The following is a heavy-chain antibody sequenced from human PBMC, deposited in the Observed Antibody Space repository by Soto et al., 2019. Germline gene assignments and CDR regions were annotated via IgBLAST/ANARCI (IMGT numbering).Heavy chain of an antibody. CDR1: GFTFSGYW. J-gene: IGHJ4*02. CDR2: INSDGSST. Sequence: GGSLRLSCAASGFTFSGYWMHWVRQAPGKGLVWVSRINSDGSSTSYADSVKGRFTISRDNAKNTLYLQMNSLRAEDTAVYYCAREAPYGDPSAYWGQGTLVTVSS. D-gene: IGHD4-17*01. CDR3: AREAPYGDPSAY. V-gene: IGHV3-74*01.